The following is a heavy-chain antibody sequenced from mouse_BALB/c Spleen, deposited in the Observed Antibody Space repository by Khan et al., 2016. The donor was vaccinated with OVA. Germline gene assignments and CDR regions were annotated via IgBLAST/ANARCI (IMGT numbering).Heavy chain of an antibody. J-gene: IGHJ3*01. CDR1: GDSITSGY. Sequence: EVPLQESGPSLVKPSQTLSLTCSVTGDSITSGYWSWIRKFPGNKLEYMGYMIYSGNTYYTPSLKRRLSITRHTSKNQHYLQLNSVTTQDTATYDSATSTYRYAFAYWGQGTLVTVSA. CDR2: MIYSGNT. V-gene: IGHV3-8*02. D-gene: IGHD2-14*01. CDR3: ATSTYRYAFAY.